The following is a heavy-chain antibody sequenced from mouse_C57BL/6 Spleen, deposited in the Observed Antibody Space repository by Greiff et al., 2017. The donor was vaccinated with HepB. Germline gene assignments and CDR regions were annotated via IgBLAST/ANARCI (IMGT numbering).Heavy chain of an antibody. D-gene: IGHD2-13*01. J-gene: IGHJ3*01. CDR1: GFTFSNYW. Sequence: DVKLQESGGGLVQPGGSMKLSCVASGFTFSNYWMNWVRQSPEKGLEWVAQIRLKSDNYATHYAGSVKGRFTISRYDSKSSVYLHMNNLRAEDTGIYYCTDDSAGFAYWGQGTLVTVSA. CDR2: IRLKSDNYAT. V-gene: IGHV6-3*01. CDR3: TDDSAGFAY.